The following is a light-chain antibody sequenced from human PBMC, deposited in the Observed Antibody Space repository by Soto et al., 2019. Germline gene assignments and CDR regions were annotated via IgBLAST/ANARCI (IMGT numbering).Light chain of an antibody. CDR3: QQYNIWPPTM. Sequence: EIVMTQSPATLSVSPGERATLCCRASQSVSTSLAWYQQKPGQAPRLLIYGASTRATGIPARFSGSGSGTELTLTIISRQTVYVTVSYLQQYNIWPPTMFSQGT. J-gene: IGKJ5*01. V-gene: IGKV3-15*01. CDR2: GAS. CDR1: QSVSTS.